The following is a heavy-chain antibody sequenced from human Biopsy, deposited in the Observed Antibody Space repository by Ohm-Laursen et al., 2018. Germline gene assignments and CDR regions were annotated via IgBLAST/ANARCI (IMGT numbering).Heavy chain of an antibody. CDR1: GGPIDSYY. CDR3: ASAGYNPDWNFDL. CDR2: IYSTGRT. J-gene: IGHJ2*01. Sequence: SETLSLTWSVSGGPIDSYYWSWIRQPPGKPLEWIGYIYSTGRTSYNPSLKSRVTMSVNTSKKQFSLRLSSVTAADTAVYYCASAGYNPDWNFDLWGRGTRVTVSS. D-gene: IGHD5-24*01. V-gene: IGHV4-59*12.